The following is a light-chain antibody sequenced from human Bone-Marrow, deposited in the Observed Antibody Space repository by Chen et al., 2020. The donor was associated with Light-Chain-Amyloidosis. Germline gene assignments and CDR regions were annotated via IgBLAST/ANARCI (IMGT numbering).Light chain of an antibody. V-gene: IGLV3-25*03. J-gene: IGLJ2*01. CDR2: RDT. CDR1: DLPTKF. Sequence: SYELTQPPSVSVSPGQTARITCSGDDLPTKFAYWYQQKPGQAPVLVIHRDTERPSGISERVSGSSSGTTATLTISGVQAEDEADDHCQSADSSGTYEVIFGGGTKLTVL. CDR3: QSADSSGTYEVI.